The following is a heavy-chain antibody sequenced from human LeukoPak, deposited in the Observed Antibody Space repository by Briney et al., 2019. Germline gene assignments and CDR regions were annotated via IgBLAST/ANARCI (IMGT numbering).Heavy chain of an antibody. D-gene: IGHD6-19*01. CDR3: ARTDGYSSGWRHYFDY. CDR2: IIPIFGTA. J-gene: IGHJ4*02. V-gene: IGHV1-69*05. CDR1: GGTFSSYA. Sequence: SVKVSCKASGGTFSSYAISWVRQAPGQGLEWMGGIIPIFGTANYAQKFQGRVTITTDESTSTAYMELSSLRSEDTAVYYCARTDGYSSGWRHYFDYWGQGTLVTVSS.